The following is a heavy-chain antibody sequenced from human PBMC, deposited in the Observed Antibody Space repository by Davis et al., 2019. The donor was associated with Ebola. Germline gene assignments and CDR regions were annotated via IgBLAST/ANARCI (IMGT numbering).Heavy chain of an antibody. CDR1: GGSVSSSSYY. D-gene: IGHD3-22*01. J-gene: IGHJ4*02. CDR2: IHYSGNT. V-gene: IGHV4-39*01. CDR3: ARRNYYYENF. Sequence: SETLSLTCTVSGGSVSSSSYYWGWIRQPPGKGLEWIGSIHYSGNTYYSPSLRSRVTMSVDSSKNQFSLELSSVTAADTAIYYCARRNYYYENFWGQGILVTVSS.